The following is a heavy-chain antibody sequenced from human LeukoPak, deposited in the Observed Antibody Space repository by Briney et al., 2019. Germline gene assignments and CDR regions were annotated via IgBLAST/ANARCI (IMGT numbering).Heavy chain of an antibody. Sequence: GGSLRLSCAASGFTFSRYAMSWVRQAPGKGLEWVSSISGNGGSTYYAESVKGRFTISRDNSKNTLYLQMNGLRAEDTAVYYCAKDVLIVVVDGGYFDYWGQGTLVTVSS. V-gene: IGHV3-23*01. J-gene: IGHJ4*02. CDR2: ISGNGGST. CDR3: AKDVLIVVVDGGYFDY. D-gene: IGHD3-22*01. CDR1: GFTFSRYA.